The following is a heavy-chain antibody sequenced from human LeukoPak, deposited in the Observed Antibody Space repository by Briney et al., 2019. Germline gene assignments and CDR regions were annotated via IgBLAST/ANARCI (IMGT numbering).Heavy chain of an antibody. CDR2: ISSSGSTI. V-gene: IGHV3-11*01. Sequence: GGSLRLSCAASGFTFSDYYMSWIRQAPGKGLEWVSYISSSGSTIYYADSVKRRFTISRDNAKNSLYLQMNSLRAEDTAVYYCARGDQQLVSDAFDIWGQGTMVTVSS. D-gene: IGHD6-13*01. CDR1: GFTFSDYY. CDR3: ARGDQQLVSDAFDI. J-gene: IGHJ3*02.